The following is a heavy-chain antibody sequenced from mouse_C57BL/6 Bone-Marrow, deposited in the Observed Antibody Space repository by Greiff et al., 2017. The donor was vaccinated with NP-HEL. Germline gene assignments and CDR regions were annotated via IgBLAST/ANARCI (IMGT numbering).Heavy chain of an antibody. CDR1: GYTFTSYG. Sequence: VQLVESGAELARPGASVKLSCKASGYTFTSYGISWVKQRTGQGLEWIGEIYPRSGNTYYNEKFKGKATLTADKSSSTAYMELRSLTSEDSAVYFCARRSGPAWFAYWGQGTLVTVSA. V-gene: IGHV1-81*01. J-gene: IGHJ3*01. CDR3: ARRSGPAWFAY. CDR2: IYPRSGNT. D-gene: IGHD3-1*01.